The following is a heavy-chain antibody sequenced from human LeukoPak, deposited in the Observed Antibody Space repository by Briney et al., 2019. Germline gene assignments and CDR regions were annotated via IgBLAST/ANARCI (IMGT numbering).Heavy chain of an antibody. CDR1: GYSFSNFH. CDR3: ARTPPKGDIDT. CDR2: VSPKTGDR. J-gene: IGHJ5*02. V-gene: IGHV1-8*01. D-gene: IGHD2-21*02. Sequence: ASVKVSCKASGYSFSNFHVNWVRQASGQGLEWVGWVSPKTGDRGYALKFPGRVTMTSDTSEATVYLEVHSLTSEDTAVYYCARTPPKGDIDTWGQGTMVTVSS.